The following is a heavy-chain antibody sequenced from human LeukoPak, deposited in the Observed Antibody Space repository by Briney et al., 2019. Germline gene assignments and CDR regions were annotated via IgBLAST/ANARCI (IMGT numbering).Heavy chain of an antibody. D-gene: IGHD3-10*01. CDR2: IYHSGRA. CDR3: ARVPGLYGSGSYYKGYYYYYMDV. J-gene: IGHJ6*03. Sequence: SETLSLTCTVSAYSISSGYYWGWIRQPPGKGLEWIGSIYHSGRAYYNPSLKSRVTISVDTSKNQFSLKLISVTAADTAVYYCARVPGLYGSGSYYKGYYYYYMDVWGKGTTVTISS. CDR1: AYSISSGYY. V-gene: IGHV4-38-2*02.